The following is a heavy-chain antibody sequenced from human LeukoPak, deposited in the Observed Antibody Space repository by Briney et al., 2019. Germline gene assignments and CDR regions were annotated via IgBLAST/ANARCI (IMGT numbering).Heavy chain of an antibody. CDR1: GFTLSSYK. V-gene: IGHV3-21*01. CDR2: ISPSSSYT. D-gene: IGHD3-16*01. J-gene: IGHJ4*02. CDR3: ARDWTGGEYFDS. Sequence: PGGSLRLSCAASGFTLSSYKMTWFRQAPGKGLEWVASISPSSSYTYYGVSVRGRVTVSRDNAKNSLFLQMTSLRAEDTAIYYCARDWTGGEYFDSWGQGTLVSVSS.